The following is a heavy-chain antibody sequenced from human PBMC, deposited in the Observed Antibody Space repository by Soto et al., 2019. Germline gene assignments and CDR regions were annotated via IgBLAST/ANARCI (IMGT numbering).Heavy chain of an antibody. CDR1: GFTFSSYA. CDR3: ASVVPRGSYYYYGMDV. CDR2: ISYDGSNK. D-gene: IGHD3-10*01. J-gene: IGHJ6*02. V-gene: IGHV3-30-3*01. Sequence: QVQLVESGGGVVQPGRSLRLSCAASGFTFSSYAMNWVRQAPGKGLEWVAVISYDGSNKYYADSVKGRFTISRDNSKNTQYLQMNSLRAEDTAVYYCASVVPRGSYYYYGMDVWGQGTTVTVSS.